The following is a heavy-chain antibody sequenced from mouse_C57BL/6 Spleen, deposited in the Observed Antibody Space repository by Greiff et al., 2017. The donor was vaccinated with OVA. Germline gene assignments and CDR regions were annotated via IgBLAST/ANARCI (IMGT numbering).Heavy chain of an antibody. CDR1: GFSLTSSG. CDR3: ARHYDYGGAMDY. CDR2: IWSDGST. D-gene: IGHD2-4*01. V-gene: IGHV2-6-1*01. J-gene: IGHJ4*01. Sequence: QVLLQESGPGLVAPSQSLSLTCTVSGFSLTSSGVHWVRQPPGKGLEWLVVIWSDGSTTYNSAPKSRLSISKDNSKSQVFLKMNSLQTDDTAMYYCARHYDYGGAMDYWGQGTSVTVSS.